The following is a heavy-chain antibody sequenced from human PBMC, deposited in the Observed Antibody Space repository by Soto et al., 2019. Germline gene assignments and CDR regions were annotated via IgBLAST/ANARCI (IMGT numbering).Heavy chain of an antibody. Sequence: EVQLVESGGGLVQPGRSLRLSCAASGFTFDDYAMHWVRQAPGKGLEWVSGISWNSGSIGYADSVKGRFTISRDNAKNSLYLQMNSLRAEDTAVYYCARDDYWGQGTLVTVSS. CDR1: GFTFDDYA. V-gene: IGHV3-9*01. CDR3: ARDDY. J-gene: IGHJ4*02. CDR2: ISWNSGSI.